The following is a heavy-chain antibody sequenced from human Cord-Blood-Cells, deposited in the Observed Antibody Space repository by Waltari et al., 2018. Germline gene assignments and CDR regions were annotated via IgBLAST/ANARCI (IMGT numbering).Heavy chain of an antibody. V-gene: IGHV4-59*08. CDR2: IYYSGST. CDR3: ARHVSSLGILGGLDY. CDR1: GGSISSYY. D-gene: IGHD7-27*01. J-gene: IGHJ4*02. Sequence: QVQLQESGPGLVKPSETLSLTCTVSGGSISSYYWSWIRHPPGKGLEWIGYIYYSGSTNYNPSLKSRVTISVDTSKNQFSLKLSSVTAADTAVYYCARHVSSLGILGGLDYWGQGTLVTVSS.